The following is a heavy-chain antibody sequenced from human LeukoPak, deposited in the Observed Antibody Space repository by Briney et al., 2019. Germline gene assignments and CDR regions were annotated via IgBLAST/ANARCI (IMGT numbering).Heavy chain of an antibody. CDR3: ARGLYSSSWPFYYYYYYMDV. Sequence: ASVKVSCKASGYAFTGYYMHWVRQAPGQGLEWMGWINPNSGGTNYAQKLQGRVTMTTDTSTSTAYMELRSLRSDDTAVYYCARGLYSSSWPFYYYYYYMDVWGKGTTVTVSS. D-gene: IGHD6-13*01. J-gene: IGHJ6*03. V-gene: IGHV1-2*02. CDR2: INPNSGGT. CDR1: GYAFTGYY.